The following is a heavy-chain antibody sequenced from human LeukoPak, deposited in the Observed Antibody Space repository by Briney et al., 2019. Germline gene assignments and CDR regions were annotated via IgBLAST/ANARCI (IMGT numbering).Heavy chain of an antibody. V-gene: IGHV3-21*01. CDR2: ISSSSSYI. D-gene: IGHD7-27*01. CDR1: GFTFSTYS. Sequence: PGGSLRLSCAASGFTFSTYSMNWVRQAPGKGLEWVSSISSSSSYIYYADSVQGRFTISRDNAKNSLYLQMNSLRAEDTAVYYCAREGLDNWGVFDIWGQGTMVTVSS. CDR3: AREGLDNWGVFDI. J-gene: IGHJ3*02.